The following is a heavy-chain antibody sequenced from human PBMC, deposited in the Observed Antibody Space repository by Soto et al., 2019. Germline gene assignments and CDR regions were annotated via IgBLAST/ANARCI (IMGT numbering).Heavy chain of an antibody. D-gene: IGHD2-8*01. CDR1: GYTFTSYG. V-gene: IGHV1-18*04. CDR2: ISAYNGNT. J-gene: IGHJ6*02. Sequence: ASVKVSCKASGYTFTSYGISWVRQAPGQGLEWMGWISAYNGNTNYAQKLQGRVTMTTDTSTSTAYVELRSLRSDDTAVYYCARSAQGYCTNGVCYREYYYYYGMDVWGQGTTVTVSS. CDR3: ARSAQGYCTNGVCYREYYYYYGMDV.